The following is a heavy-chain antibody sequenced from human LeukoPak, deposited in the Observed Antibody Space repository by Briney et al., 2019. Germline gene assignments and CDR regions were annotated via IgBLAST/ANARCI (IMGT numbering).Heavy chain of an antibody. D-gene: IGHD4-17*01. Sequence: ASVKVSCKASGGTFSSYAMSWVRQAPGKGLEWVSAISGSGGSTYYADSVKGRFTISRDNSKNTLYLQMNSLRAEDTAVYYCAKDLSTVTTLIDYWGQGTLVTVSS. J-gene: IGHJ4*02. V-gene: IGHV3-23*01. CDR2: ISGSGGST. CDR3: AKDLSTVTTLIDY. CDR1: GGTFSSYA.